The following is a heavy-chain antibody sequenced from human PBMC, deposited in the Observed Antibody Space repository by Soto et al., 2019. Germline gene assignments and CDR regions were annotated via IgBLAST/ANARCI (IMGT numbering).Heavy chain of an antibody. Sequence: ASVKVSCKASGYTFTSYGISWVRQAPGQGLEWMGWISASNGNTNYAQKLRGRVTMTKDTYTSTAYMELRSLRSDDTAVYYCARVPSPLWFGELLSVPVPFDYWGQGTLVTVSS. CDR2: ISASNGNT. CDR3: ARVPSPLWFGELLSVPVPFDY. CDR1: GYTFTSYG. V-gene: IGHV1-18*01. J-gene: IGHJ4*02. D-gene: IGHD3-10*01.